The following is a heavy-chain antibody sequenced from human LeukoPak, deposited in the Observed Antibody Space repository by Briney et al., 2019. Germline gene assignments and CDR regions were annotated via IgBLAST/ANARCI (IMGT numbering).Heavy chain of an antibody. J-gene: IGHJ4*02. CDR2: IYYSGST. CDR3: ARGQRRLQDY. CDR1: GGSVSSDSYV. V-gene: IGHV4-61*01. Sequence: SSETLSLTCTVSGGSVSSDSYVWTWIRQPPGKGLEWIGYIYYSGSTNYNPSLKSRVTISLDTSKSQTSLKLSSVTAADTAVYYCARGQRRLQDYWGQGTLVTVSS.